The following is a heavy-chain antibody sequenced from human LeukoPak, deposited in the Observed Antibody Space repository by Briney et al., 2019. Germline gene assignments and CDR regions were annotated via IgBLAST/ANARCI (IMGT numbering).Heavy chain of an antibody. J-gene: IGHJ6*02. Sequence: GGSLRLSCAASGFTFSGSAMHWVRQASRKGLEWVGRIRSKANSYATAYAASVKGRFTISRDDSKNTAYLQMNSLKTEDTAVDYCTRILSYSPDVWGQGTTVTVSS. CDR3: TRILSYSPDV. CDR2: IRSKANSYAT. V-gene: IGHV3-73*01. CDR1: GFTFSGSA. D-gene: IGHD1-26*01.